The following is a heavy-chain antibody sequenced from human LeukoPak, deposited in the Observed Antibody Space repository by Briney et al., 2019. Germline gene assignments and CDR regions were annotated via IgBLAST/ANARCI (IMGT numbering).Heavy chain of an antibody. CDR2: IDHSGST. J-gene: IGHJ4*02. CDR1: GYSNSRDYY. V-gene: IGHV4-38-2*02. D-gene: IGHD6-19*01. Sequence: SETLSLTCTVSGYSNSRDYYWGWMRQPPGKGLEWTGSIDHSGSTYYNPSLKSRITISVDTSKNQFSLKLSSVTAADTAVYYCARDSALAQAVMFDYWGQGTLVTVSS. CDR3: ARDSALAQAVMFDY.